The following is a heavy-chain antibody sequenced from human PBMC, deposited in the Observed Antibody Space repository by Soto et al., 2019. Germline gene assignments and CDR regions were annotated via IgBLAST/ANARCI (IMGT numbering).Heavy chain of an antibody. CDR2: VHPNSDGT. CDR1: GYTFSVYH. D-gene: IGHD4-4*01. J-gene: IGHJ6*02. Sequence: ASVKVSCKASGYTFSVYHMHWVRQAPGQGLEWMGWVHPNSDGTNYAQSFEGRVTMTRDTSINTAYMELSRLTSDDTAVYYCATELQRGMDVWGQGTTVTVSS. CDR3: ATELQRGMDV. V-gene: IGHV1-2*02.